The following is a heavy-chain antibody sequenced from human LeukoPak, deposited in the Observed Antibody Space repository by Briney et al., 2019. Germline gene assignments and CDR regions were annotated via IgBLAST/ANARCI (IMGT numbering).Heavy chain of an antibody. CDR3: ARVSNSTSFDY. CDR1: GFTFSSYIM. J-gene: IGHJ4*02. V-gene: IGHV4-4*02. Sequence: GSLRLSCAASGFTFSSYIMNWVRQPPGKGLEWIGEIYHSGSINYNPSLTSRVTISVDKSKNHFSLKLSSVTAADTAVYYCARVSNSTSFDYWGQGALVTVSS. D-gene: IGHD2-2*01. CDR2: IYHSGSI.